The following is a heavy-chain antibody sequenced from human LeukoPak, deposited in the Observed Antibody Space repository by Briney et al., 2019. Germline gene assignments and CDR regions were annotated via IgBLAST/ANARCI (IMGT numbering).Heavy chain of an antibody. CDR2: HSYSGGA. Sequence: SETLSLTCTVSGVSISNYYWSYFRQSPGKGLEWIGYHSYSGGANYNPSLESRVTISLDTSKNRFSLSLSSVTAADTAVYYCARGLIRGACDIWGHGTMVTVSS. V-gene: IGHV4-59*01. D-gene: IGHD3-16*01. CDR3: ARGLIRGACDI. CDR1: GVSISNYY. J-gene: IGHJ3*02.